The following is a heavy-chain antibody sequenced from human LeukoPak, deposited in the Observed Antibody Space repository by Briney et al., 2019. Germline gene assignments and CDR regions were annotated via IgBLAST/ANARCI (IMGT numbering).Heavy chain of an antibody. D-gene: IGHD6-25*01. J-gene: IGHJ4*02. CDR1: GYTFISYQ. CDR2: INPTGGST. CDR3: ARKGGSSCFDY. V-gene: IGHV1-46*01. Sequence: ASVKVSCKASGYTFISYQMYWVRQAPGQGLEWMGIINPTGGSTSHAQKFQGRVTMTRDTSTSTVYMELSSLRSEDTAVYYCARKGGSSCFDYWGQGTLVTVSS.